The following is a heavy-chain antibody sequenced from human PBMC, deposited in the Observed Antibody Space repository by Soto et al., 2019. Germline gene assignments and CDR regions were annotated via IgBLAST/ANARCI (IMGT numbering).Heavy chain of an antibody. V-gene: IGHV3-23*01. Sequence: EVQLLESGGGLVQPGGSLRLSCAASGFTFSTYAMIWVRQAPGKGLEWVSGITGSGGSTYYADSVKGRFTISRDTSKNTLFLQMNSLRAEDTAVYYCAKDRYGDYGGIDYWGQGTMVTVSS. CDR2: ITGSGGST. D-gene: IGHD4-17*01. CDR1: GFTFSTYA. CDR3: AKDRYGDYGGIDY. J-gene: IGHJ4*02.